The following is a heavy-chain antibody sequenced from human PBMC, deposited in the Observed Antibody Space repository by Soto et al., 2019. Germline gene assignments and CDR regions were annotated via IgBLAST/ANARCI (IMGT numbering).Heavy chain of an antibody. CDR1: GYTFTSYY. V-gene: IGHV1-46*01. J-gene: IGHJ5*02. Sequence: GASVKVSCKASGYTFTSYYMHWVRQAPGQGLEWMGIINPSGGSTSYAQKFQGRVTMTRDTSTSTVYMELSSLRSEDTAVYYCARGGSVKPAAIGWFDPWGQGTLVTVSS. CDR3: ARGGSVKPAAIGWFDP. D-gene: IGHD2-2*01. CDR2: INPSGGST.